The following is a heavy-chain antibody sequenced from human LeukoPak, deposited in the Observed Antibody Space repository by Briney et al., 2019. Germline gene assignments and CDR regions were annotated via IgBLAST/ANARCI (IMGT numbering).Heavy chain of an antibody. J-gene: IGHJ6*03. D-gene: IGHD2/OR15-2a*01. Sequence: TGGSLRLSCAASGFTFSSYAMHWVRQAPGKGLEWVANIKQDGSEKYYVDSLKGRFTISRDNTKNSLYLQMNSLRAEDTAVYYCARDSNNYYYYMDVWGKGTTVTVSS. V-gene: IGHV3-7*01. CDR1: GFTFSSYA. CDR3: ARDSNNYYYYMDV. CDR2: IKQDGSEK.